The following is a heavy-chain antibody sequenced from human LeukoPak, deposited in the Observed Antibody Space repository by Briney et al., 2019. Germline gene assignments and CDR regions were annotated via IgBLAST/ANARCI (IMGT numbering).Heavy chain of an antibody. CDR3: AKNSGSYYKYNWFDP. CDR2: ISGSGGST. D-gene: IGHD1-26*01. J-gene: IGHJ5*02. Sequence: GGSLRLSCAASGFTFSSYAMSWVRQAPGKGLEWVSAISGSGGSTYYADSVKGRFTISRDNSKNTLYLRMNSLRAEDTAVYYCAKNSGSYYKYNWFDPWGQGTLVTVSS. CDR1: GFTFSSYA. V-gene: IGHV3-23*01.